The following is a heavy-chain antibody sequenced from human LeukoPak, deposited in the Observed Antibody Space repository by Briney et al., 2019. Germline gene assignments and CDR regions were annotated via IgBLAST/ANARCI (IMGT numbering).Heavy chain of an antibody. V-gene: IGHV1-2*02. CDR3: ARENNSGWYRKAAFDF. CDR2: INPNGGGT. J-gene: IGHJ4*02. CDR1: GYTFTGYY. Sequence: ASVKVSCKASGYTFTGYYMHWVRQAPGQGLEWKGWINPNGGGTNYAQNFQGRVTMTRDTPISTAYMELSRLRSDDTAIYYCARENNSGWYRKAAFDFWGQGTLVTVTS. D-gene: IGHD6-19*01.